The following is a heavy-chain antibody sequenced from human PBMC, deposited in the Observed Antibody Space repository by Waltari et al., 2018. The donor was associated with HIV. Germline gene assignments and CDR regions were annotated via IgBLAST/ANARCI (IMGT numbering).Heavy chain of an antibody. V-gene: IGHV4-38-2*01. Sequence: QVQLQESGPGLVKPSETLSLTCAVSGYSISSGYYWGWIRQPPGKGLEWIGSTYHSGSTSYNPPLKSLVTISVETSNTQCSLKLSSVTVADTAVYYWARNIVGAHTFDYWGQGTLVTVSS. CDR1: GYSISSGYY. CDR3: ARNIVGAHTFDY. J-gene: IGHJ4*02. CDR2: TYHSGST. D-gene: IGHD1-26*01.